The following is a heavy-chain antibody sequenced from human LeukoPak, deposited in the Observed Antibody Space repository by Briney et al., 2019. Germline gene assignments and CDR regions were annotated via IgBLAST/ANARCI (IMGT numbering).Heavy chain of an antibody. CDR3: ARELQDVFDI. Sequence: SETLSLTCTVSGGSISSYYWSWIRQPPGKGLEWIGYIYYSGSTNYNPSLKSRVTISVDTSKNQFSLKLSSVTTADTAFYYCARELQDVFDIWGQGTMVTVSS. CDR2: IYYSGST. J-gene: IGHJ3*02. CDR1: GGSISSYY. D-gene: IGHD4-11*01. V-gene: IGHV4-59*01.